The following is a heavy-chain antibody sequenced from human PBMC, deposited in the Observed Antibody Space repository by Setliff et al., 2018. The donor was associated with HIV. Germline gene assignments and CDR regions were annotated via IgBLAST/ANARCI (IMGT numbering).Heavy chain of an antibody. CDR2: INDSGST. Sequence: SETLSLTCAVYGGSFSGYYWSWIRRPPGKGLEWIGEINDSGSTNNNPSLKSRVAMSVDTSKNQFSLKLSSVTAADTAVYYCARDLRGDSVPATAAKSFDIWGQGTLVTVSS. CDR3: ARDLRGDSVPATAAKSFDI. D-gene: IGHD2-21*02. CDR1: GGSFSGYY. J-gene: IGHJ3*02. V-gene: IGHV4-34*01.